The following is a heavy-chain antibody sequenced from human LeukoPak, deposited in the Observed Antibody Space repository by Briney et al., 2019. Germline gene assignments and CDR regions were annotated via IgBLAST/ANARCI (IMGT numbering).Heavy chain of an antibody. V-gene: IGHV3-23*01. J-gene: IGHJ6*02. Sequence: PGGSLRLSCAASGFTFSSYAMGWVRQAPGQGLEWVSAISGGGGYTSTYYADSVKGRFTISRDNSKNTLYLQMNSLRAEDTAVYYCAKPPPDNYHYYYGMDVWGQGTTVTVSS. CDR3: AKPPPDNYHYYYGMDV. CDR2: ISGGGGYTST. CDR1: GFTFSSYA.